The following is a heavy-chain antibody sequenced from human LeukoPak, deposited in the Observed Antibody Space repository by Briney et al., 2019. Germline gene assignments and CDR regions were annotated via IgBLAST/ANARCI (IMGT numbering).Heavy chain of an antibody. CDR3: ARVRGCNVHNCLLGGWFDP. CDR2: IKPSGIT. V-gene: IGHV4-34*01. Sequence: SETLSLTCAIDGASLSAYHRTWIRQPPGKGLEWIGEIKPSGITNYNPSLKSRVTLSIDTSKNQFSLKVASVTAADMAVYYCARVRGCNVHNCLLGGWFDPWGQGTLVTVSS. D-gene: IGHD1-20*01. CDR1: GASLSAYH. J-gene: IGHJ5*02.